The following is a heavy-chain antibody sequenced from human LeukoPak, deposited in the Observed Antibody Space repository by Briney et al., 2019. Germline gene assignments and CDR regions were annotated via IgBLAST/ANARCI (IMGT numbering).Heavy chain of an antibody. CDR1: GFTFSSYS. D-gene: IGHD5-12*01. Sequence: GGSLRLSCAASGFTFSSYSMNWVRQAPGKGLEWVSYISSSSSTIYYADSVKGRFTISRDNAKNSLYLQMNSLRAEDTAVYYCARAWDIYSGYDYVGFDYWGQGTLVTVSS. CDR2: ISSSSSTI. J-gene: IGHJ4*02. CDR3: ARAWDIYSGYDYVGFDY. V-gene: IGHV3-48*01.